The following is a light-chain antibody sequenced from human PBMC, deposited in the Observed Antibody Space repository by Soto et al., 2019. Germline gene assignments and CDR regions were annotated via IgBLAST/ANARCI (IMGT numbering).Light chain of an antibody. CDR3: QQYDNAPQT. CDR1: QSVGRNY. CDR2: RIS. V-gene: IGKV3-20*01. J-gene: IGKJ1*01. Sequence: EIVLTQSPCTLSSSPGEGATLSCRASQSVGRNYLAWYQQKPGQAPRLLIHRISTRATGIPDRFSGSGSATDFTLTISRLEPEDFAVYYCQQYDNAPQTFGQGTKVDIK.